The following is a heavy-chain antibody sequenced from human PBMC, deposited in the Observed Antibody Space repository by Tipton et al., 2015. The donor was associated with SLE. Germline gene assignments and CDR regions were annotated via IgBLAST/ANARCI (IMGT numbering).Heavy chain of an antibody. CDR3: ARDPGMSRYLDGRYFDY. J-gene: IGHJ4*02. V-gene: IGHV4-31*03. CDR1: GVSISSGGHY. CDR2: LYYTGST. Sequence: TLSLTCTVSGVSISSGGHYWSWLRQLPGKGLEWIGYLYYTGSTEYNPSLQSRVTITIDSSKGQLSLNLRSVTAADTAVYYCARDPGMSRYLDGRYFDYWGRGTQVTVSS. D-gene: IGHD3-9*01.